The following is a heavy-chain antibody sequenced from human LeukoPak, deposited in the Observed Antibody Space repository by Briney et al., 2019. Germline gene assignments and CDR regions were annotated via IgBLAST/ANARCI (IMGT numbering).Heavy chain of an antibody. Sequence: PSETLSLTCAVYGGSFSGYYWSWIRQPPGKGLEWIGEINHSGSTNYNPSLKSRVTISVDTSKNQFSLKLSSVTAADTAVYYCARGEKKSGEYYWGQRTLVTVSS. V-gene: IGHV4-34*01. J-gene: IGHJ4*02. D-gene: IGHD3-10*01. CDR3: ARGEKKSGEYY. CDR1: GGSFSGYY. CDR2: INHSGST.